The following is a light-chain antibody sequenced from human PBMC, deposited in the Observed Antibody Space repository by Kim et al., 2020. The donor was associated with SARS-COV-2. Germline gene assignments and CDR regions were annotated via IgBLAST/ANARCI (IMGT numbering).Light chain of an antibody. CDR2: NDG. CDR1: NRGGKN. Sequence: GQTDSMTGGGNNRGGKNVRWCQQKPGQAAEVVIYNDGERPSGIPERFSGSNSGNTATLTISRVEAGDEADYYCHVWDTSSDHGVFGGGTQLTVL. J-gene: IGLJ2*01. V-gene: IGLV3-21*02. CDR3: HVWDTSSDHGV.